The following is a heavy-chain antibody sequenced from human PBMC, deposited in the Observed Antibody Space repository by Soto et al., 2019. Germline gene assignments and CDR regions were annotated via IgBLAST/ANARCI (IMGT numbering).Heavy chain of an antibody. CDR3: LFFQAEDGIRVLCTVSAFLLNRSSDL. J-gene: IGHJ2*01. D-gene: IGHD2-15*01. CDR2: IYYSGST. Sequence: KGLDWIGYIYYSGSTNYTPSLMSRVTISVDTSKNQFSLKLSSVTAADTAVYYCLFFQAEDGIRVLCTVSAFLLNRSSDL. V-gene: IGHV4-59*08.